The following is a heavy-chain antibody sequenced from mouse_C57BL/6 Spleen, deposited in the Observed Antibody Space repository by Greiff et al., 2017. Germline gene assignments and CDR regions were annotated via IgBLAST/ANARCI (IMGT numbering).Heavy chain of an antibody. CDR3: GRQGYGYEGYYAMDY. V-gene: IGHV10-1*01. J-gene: IGHJ4*01. CDR1: GFSFNTYA. CDR2: IRSKSNNYAT. D-gene: IGHD2-2*01. Sequence: DVKLVESGGGLVQPKGSLKLSCAASGFSFNTYAMNWVRQAPGKGLEWVARIRSKSNNYATYYADSVKDRFTISRDDSESMLYLQMNNLKTEDTAMYYCGRQGYGYEGYYAMDYWGQGTSVTVSS.